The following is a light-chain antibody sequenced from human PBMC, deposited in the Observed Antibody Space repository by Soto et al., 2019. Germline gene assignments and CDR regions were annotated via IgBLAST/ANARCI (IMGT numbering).Light chain of an antibody. CDR2: EVS. CDR3: SSYTGSNTLE. CDR1: SSDVGGYNY. J-gene: IGLJ2*01. Sequence: QSVLAQPASVSGSPGQSITISCTGTSSDVGGYNYVSWYQHHPGKAPKLMVYEVSNRPSGVSNRFSGSKSGNTASLTISGLQAEDEADYYCSSYTGSNTLEIGGGTKVTVL. V-gene: IGLV2-14*01.